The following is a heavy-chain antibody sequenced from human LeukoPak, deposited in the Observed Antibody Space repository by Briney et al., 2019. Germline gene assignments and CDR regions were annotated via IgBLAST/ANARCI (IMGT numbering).Heavy chain of an antibody. V-gene: IGHV4-31*03. CDR2: IYYSGST. CDR3: ARDGSPYYGSGSYYKKGSWFDP. Sequence: SETLSLTCTVSGGSISSGGYYWSWIRQHPGKGLEWIGYIYYSGSTYYNPSLKSRVTISVDTSKNQFSLKLRSVTAADTAVYYCARDGSPYYGSGSYYKKGSWFDPWGQGTLVTVSS. CDR1: GGSISSGGYY. J-gene: IGHJ5*02. D-gene: IGHD3-10*01.